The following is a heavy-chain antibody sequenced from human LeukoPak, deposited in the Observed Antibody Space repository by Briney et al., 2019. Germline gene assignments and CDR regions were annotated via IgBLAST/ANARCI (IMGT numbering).Heavy chain of an antibody. Sequence: GGSLRLSCAASGFTLRGYGMHWVRQAPRKGLEWVAFIRYDGSDKSYADSVRGRFTISRDNSENTLYLQINSLRVEDTAVYYCAKDTPTTGYHLDSWGQGTLVTVSS. J-gene: IGHJ4*02. CDR2: IRYDGSDK. CDR3: AKDTPTTGYHLDS. CDR1: GFTLRGYG. V-gene: IGHV3-30*02. D-gene: IGHD1-1*01.